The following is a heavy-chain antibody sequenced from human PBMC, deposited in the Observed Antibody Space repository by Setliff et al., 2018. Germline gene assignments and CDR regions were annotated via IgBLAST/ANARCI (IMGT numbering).Heavy chain of an antibody. V-gene: IGHV4-59*08. CDR3: ASVNFDWLPRPLYDY. D-gene: IGHD3-9*01. J-gene: IGHJ4*02. Sequence: PSETLSLTCTVSGGSISSHYWNWIRQPPGKGLEWIGHTHYSGSTNYNPSLKSRVTISVDTSKNQFSLKLSSVTAADTAVYYCASVNFDWLPRPLYDYGGQGTLVTAPQ. CDR1: GGSISSHY. CDR2: THYSGST.